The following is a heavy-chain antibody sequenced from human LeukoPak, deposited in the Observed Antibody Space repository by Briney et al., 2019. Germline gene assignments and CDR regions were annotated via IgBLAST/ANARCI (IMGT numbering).Heavy chain of an antibody. Sequence: PGGSLRLSCAASGFIFSSYGMHWVRQAPGKGLEWVAFIHFDGSNKYYADSVKGRFTVSRDNSKNTLYLLMNSLRPEDSALYYCAKDGDIYGSGSYYFDYWGQGTLVTVSS. V-gene: IGHV3-30*02. CDR2: IHFDGSNK. CDR1: GFIFSSYG. CDR3: AKDGDIYGSGSYYFDY. D-gene: IGHD3-10*01. J-gene: IGHJ4*02.